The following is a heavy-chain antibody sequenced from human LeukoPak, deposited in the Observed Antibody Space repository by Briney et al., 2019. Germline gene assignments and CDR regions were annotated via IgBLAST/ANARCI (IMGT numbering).Heavy chain of an antibody. CDR2: ISGSGGNT. CDR1: GFTFSSYA. V-gene: IGHV3-23*01. Sequence: PGGSLRLSCVASGFTFSSYAMNWVRQAPGKGLDWVSSISGSGGNTHYAVAVKGQFTISRDNSKNTLYLQMNSLRDEDTAVYYCXXTDSDWGFASWGQGTLVTVSS. D-gene: IGHD6-19*01. J-gene: IGHJ4*02. CDR3: XXTDSDWGFAS.